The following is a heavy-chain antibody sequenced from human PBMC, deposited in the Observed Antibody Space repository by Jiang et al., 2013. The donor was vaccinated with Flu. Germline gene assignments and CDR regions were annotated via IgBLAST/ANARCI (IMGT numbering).Heavy chain of an antibody. J-gene: IGHJ4*02. CDR3: AREVAAGWDY. CDR1: GDSVSSNSAA. V-gene: IGHV6-1*01. D-gene: IGHD6-13*01. CDR2: IYYRSKWYN. Sequence: CAISGDSVSSNSAAWNWIRQSPSGGLEWLGRIYYRSKWYNEYAVSVKSRIIINPDTPKNQFSLQLNSVTPEDTAVYYCAREVAAGWDYWGQGTLVTVSS.